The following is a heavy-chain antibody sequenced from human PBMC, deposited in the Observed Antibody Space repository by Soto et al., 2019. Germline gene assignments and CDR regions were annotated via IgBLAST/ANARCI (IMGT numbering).Heavy chain of an antibody. J-gene: IGHJ5*02. D-gene: IGHD2-15*01. CDR2: IHYTGST. V-gene: IGHV4-39*01. Sequence: PSETLSLTCTVSGDSISSSNYYRAWIRQPPEKGLEWIGSIHYTGSTYYNPSLKSRVTISVDTSKNQFSLKLTSVSAAVTVVYYCARRECSGGTCSFDPWGQGTLVTVSS. CDR1: GDSISSSNYY. CDR3: ARRECSGGTCSFDP.